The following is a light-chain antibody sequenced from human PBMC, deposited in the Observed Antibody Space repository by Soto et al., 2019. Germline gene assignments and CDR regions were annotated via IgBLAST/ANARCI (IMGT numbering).Light chain of an antibody. J-gene: IGLJ1*01. V-gene: IGLV2-8*01. CDR3: RSFTGTNNLYV. Sequence: QSALTQPPSASGSPGQSVTISCTGTSSDIGGYNYVSWYQQHPGKAPKLMIYEVTKRPSGVPDRFSASRSGNTASLTVSGLQSEDEADYYCRSFTGTNNLYVFGTGTKVTVL. CDR1: SSDIGGYNY. CDR2: EVT.